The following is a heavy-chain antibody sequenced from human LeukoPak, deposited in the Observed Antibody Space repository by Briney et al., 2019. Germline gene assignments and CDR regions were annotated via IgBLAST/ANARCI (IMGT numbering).Heavy chain of an antibody. V-gene: IGHV4-4*07. CDR2: IYASGGT. CDR3: ARAVYDTSGYYIDY. D-gene: IGHD3-22*01. CDR1: GGSLSTYF. Sequence: SSETLSLTCTVSGGSLSTYFWTWIRQPAGKGLEWIGRIYASGGTTHTSSLKSRVTMSVDTSKSQFSLKLSSVTAADTAVYYCARAVYDTSGYYIDYWGQGTLVTVSS. J-gene: IGHJ4*02.